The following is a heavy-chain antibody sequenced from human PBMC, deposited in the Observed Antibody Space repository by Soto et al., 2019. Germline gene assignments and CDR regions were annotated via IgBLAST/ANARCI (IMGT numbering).Heavy chain of an antibody. CDR3: ARDNRPVGYYDSSGYCPYY. D-gene: IGHD3-22*01. CDR1: GGTFSSYA. CDR2: IIPINGKT. Sequence: GASVTVSCKASGGTFSSYAISWVRQAPGQGLEWMGWIIPINGKTNYAQKFQGRVTMTTDTSTSTAYMELRSLRSDDTAVYYCARDNRPVGYYDSSGYCPYYWGQGTLVTVSS. V-gene: IGHV1-18*01. J-gene: IGHJ4*02.